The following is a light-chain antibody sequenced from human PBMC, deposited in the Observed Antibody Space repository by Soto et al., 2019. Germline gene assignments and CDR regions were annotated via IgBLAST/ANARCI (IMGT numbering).Light chain of an antibody. CDR2: DAS. J-gene: IGKJ1*01. V-gene: IGKV1-5*01. CDR3: QQSYSTPPT. Sequence: DIHITHSPSTLAASVGDRVTITCRASQSISSWLAWYQQKPGKAPRLLIYDASSLESGVPSRFSGSGSGTEFTLTISSLQPEDFATYYCQQSYSTPPTFGQGTKVDIK. CDR1: QSISSW.